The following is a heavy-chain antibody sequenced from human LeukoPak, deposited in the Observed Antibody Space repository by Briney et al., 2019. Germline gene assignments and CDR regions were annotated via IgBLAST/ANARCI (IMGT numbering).Heavy chain of an antibody. CDR1: GGTFSSYA. CDR2: IIPIFGTA. D-gene: IGHD6-13*01. CDR3: ARDLDSSSWYRGYYYYMDV. Sequence: ASVKVSCKASGGTFSSYAISWVRQAPGQGLEWMGGIIPIFGTANYAQKFQGRVTITADESTSTAYMELSSLRSEDTAVYYCARDLDSSSWYRGYYYYMDVWGKGTTVTVSS. V-gene: IGHV1-69*13. J-gene: IGHJ6*03.